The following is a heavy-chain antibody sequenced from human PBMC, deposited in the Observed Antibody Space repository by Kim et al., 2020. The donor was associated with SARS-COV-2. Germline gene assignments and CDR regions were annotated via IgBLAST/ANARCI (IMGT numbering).Heavy chain of an antibody. CDR2: IKQDGSEK. D-gene: IGHD2-2*01. V-gene: IGHV3-7*03. J-gene: IGHJ4*02. CDR1: GFTFSSYW. Sequence: GSLRLSCAASGFTFSSYWMSWVRQAPGKGLEWVANIKQDGSEKYYVDSVKGRFTISRDNAKNSLYLQMNSLRAEDTAVYYCARVGYCSSTSCYEVARLFDYWGQGTLVTVSS. CDR3: ARVGYCSSTSCYEVARLFDY.